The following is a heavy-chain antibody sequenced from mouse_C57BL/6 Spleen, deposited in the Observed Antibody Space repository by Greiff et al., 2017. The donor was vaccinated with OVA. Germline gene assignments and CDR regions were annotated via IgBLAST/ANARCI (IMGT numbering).Heavy chain of an antibody. V-gene: IGHV1-42*01. CDR3: ARRATTVVGDWYFDV. D-gene: IGHD1-1*01. Sequence: EVQLQQSGPELVKPGASVKISCKASGYSFTGYYMNWVKQSPEKSLEWIGEINPSTGGTTYNQKFKAKATLTVDKSSSTAYMQLKSLTSEDSAVYYCARRATTVVGDWYFDVWGTGTTVTVSS. CDR1: GYSFTGYY. J-gene: IGHJ1*03. CDR2: INPSTGGT.